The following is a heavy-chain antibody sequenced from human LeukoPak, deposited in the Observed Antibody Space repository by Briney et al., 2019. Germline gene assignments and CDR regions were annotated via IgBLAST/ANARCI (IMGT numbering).Heavy chain of an antibody. D-gene: IGHD6-19*01. V-gene: IGHV3-30-3*01. Sequence: GGSLRLSCAASGFTFSSYAMHWVRQAPGKGLEWVAVISYDGSNKYYADSVKGRFTISRDNSKNTLYLQMNSLRAEDTAVYYCARTRTILAVAGTPYFDYWGQGTLVTVSS. CDR3: ARTRTILAVAGTPYFDY. CDR1: GFTFSSYA. CDR2: ISYDGSNK. J-gene: IGHJ4*02.